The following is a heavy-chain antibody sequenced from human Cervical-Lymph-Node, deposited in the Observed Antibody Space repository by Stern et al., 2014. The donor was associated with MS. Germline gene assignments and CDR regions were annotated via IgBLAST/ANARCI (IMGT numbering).Heavy chain of an antibody. CDR1: GYTFTSYG. V-gene: IGHV1-18*01. CDR3: ARDPHIAVAGTGGGFDP. Sequence: QVQLVQSGAEVKKPGASVKVSCKASGYTFTSYGISWVRQAPGQGLEWMGWIRGYNDDTNYVEKCQGRVTMTRDTSTSTAYLELRSLRSDDTAVYYCARDPHIAVAGTGGGFDPWGQGTLVTVSS. CDR2: IRGYNDDT. D-gene: IGHD6-19*01. J-gene: IGHJ5*02.